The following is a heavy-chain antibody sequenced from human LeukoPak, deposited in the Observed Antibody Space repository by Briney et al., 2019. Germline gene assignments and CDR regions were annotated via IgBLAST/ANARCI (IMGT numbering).Heavy chain of an antibody. Sequence: GGSLRLSCAASGFTFSSYAMHWVRQAPGKGLEWVAVISYDGSNKYYADSVKGRFTISRDNSKNTLYLQMNSLRAEDTAVYYCAKGLQYYYYYMDVWGKGTTVTVSS. CDR3: AKGLQYYYYYMDV. CDR1: GFTFSSYA. V-gene: IGHV3-30-3*01. CDR2: ISYDGSNK. J-gene: IGHJ6*03.